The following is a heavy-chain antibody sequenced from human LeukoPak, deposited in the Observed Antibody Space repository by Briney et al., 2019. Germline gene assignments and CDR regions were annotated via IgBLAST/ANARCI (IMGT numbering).Heavy chain of an antibody. CDR2: INHSGST. CDR1: GGSISSYY. J-gene: IGHJ5*02. V-gene: IGHV4-34*01. D-gene: IGHD3-9*01. CDR3: ARGKYFDLT. Sequence: PSETLSLTCTVSGGSISSYYWSWIRQPPGKGLEWIGEINHSGSTNYNPSLKSRVTISVDTSKNQFSLKLSSVTAADTAVYYCARGKYFDLTWGQGTLVTVSS.